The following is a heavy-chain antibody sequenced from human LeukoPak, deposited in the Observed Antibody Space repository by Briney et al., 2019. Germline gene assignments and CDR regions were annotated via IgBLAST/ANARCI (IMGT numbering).Heavy chain of an antibody. CDR1: GFSFSSYW. J-gene: IGHJ3*02. Sequence: PGESLRLSCAASGFSFSSYWMSWVRQAPGKGLEWVANIKQDGSEKYYVDSVKGRFTISRDNAKNSLYLQMISLRAEDTAVYYCASRRVAAFDIWGQGTMVTVSS. D-gene: IGHD3-3*01. CDR2: IKQDGSEK. CDR3: ASRRVAAFDI. V-gene: IGHV3-7*01.